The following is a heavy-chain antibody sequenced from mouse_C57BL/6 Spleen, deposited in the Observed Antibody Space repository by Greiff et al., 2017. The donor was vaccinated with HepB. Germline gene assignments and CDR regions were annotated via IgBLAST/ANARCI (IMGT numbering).Heavy chain of an antibody. CDR1: GYTFTSYW. CDR3: ARSDYYGSSYPYYFDY. CDR2: IDPNSGGT. V-gene: IGHV1-72*01. D-gene: IGHD1-1*01. J-gene: IGHJ2*01. Sequence: QVQLKQSGAELVKPGASVKLSCKASGYTFTSYWMHWVKQRPGRGLEWIGRIDPNSGGTKYNEKFKSKATLTVDKPSSTAYMQLSSLTSEDSAVYYCARSDYYGSSYPYYFDYWGQGTTLTVSS.